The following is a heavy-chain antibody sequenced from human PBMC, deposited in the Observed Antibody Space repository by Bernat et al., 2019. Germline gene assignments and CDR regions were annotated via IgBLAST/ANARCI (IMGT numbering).Heavy chain of an antibody. CDR1: GLTFNTYW. J-gene: IGHJ1*01. Sequence: EVQLVESGGGLVQSGGSLRHSCAASGLTFNTYWMSWVRQAPGKGLEWVANIKQDGSEEYYVDSVKGRFTISRDNAKNSLYLQMNSMRVDDTAVYYCACATAYTSCWSQYFHLWGQGTLVTVSS. CDR2: IKQDGSEE. V-gene: IGHV3-7*03. D-gene: IGHD6-19*01. CDR3: ACATAYTSCWSQYFHL.